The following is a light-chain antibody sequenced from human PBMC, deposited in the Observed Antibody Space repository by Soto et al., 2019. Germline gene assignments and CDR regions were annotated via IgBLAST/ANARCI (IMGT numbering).Light chain of an antibody. CDR2: EVT. CDR3: FSYTSSGTYV. CDR1: SSDIGGYNY. Sequence: QSVLTQPASVSGSPGQSITISCTGTSSDIGGYNYVSWFQQHPGKAPKVMIYEVTNRPSGVSNRFSGSKSGNTASLTISGLQAEDETDYYCFSYTSSGTYVFGTGTKVTV. J-gene: IGLJ1*01. V-gene: IGLV2-14*01.